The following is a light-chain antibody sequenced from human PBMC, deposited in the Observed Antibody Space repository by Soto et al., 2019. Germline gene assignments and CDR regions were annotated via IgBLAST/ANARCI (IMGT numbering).Light chain of an antibody. V-gene: IGKV1-12*01. CDR1: QDISSW. CDR2: GAS. J-gene: IGKJ5*01. Sequence: DIQMTQSPSFVSASLGDSVTITCRASQDISSWVAWYQQRPGRAPTLLIYGASTLQSGVPSRFSGSGFGTEFPLTISNLLPEDLGTYSCQQANSFPVTFGQGTRL. CDR3: QQANSFPVT.